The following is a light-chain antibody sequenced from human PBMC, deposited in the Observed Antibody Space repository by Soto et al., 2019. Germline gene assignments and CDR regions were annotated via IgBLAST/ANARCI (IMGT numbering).Light chain of an antibody. J-gene: IGKJ2*01. CDR3: QQYYTTPPMYT. V-gene: IGKV4-1*01. Sequence: IVMTQSPDSLAVSLGERATINCKSSQSVLYSSNNKNYLAWYQQKPGQPPKLLIYWASTQESGVPDRFSGSGSGTDFTLTISSLQAEDVAVYYCQQYYTTPPMYTFGQGTKLEIK. CDR1: QSVLYSSNNKNY. CDR2: WAS.